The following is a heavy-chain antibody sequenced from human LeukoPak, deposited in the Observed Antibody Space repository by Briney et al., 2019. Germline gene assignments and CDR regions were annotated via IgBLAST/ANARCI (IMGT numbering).Heavy chain of an antibody. CDR1: GITFSTYS. D-gene: IGHD2/OR15-2a*01. CDR3: ARDKILYRTFDI. CDR2: ISSSGSTI. J-gene: IGHJ3*02. V-gene: IGHV3-48*04. Sequence: QPGGSLRLSCVASGITFSTYSMNWVRQAPGKGLEWVSYISSSGSTIYYADSVKGRFTISRDNAKNTLYLQMNSLRAEDTAVYYCARDKILYRTFDIWGQGTMVTVSS.